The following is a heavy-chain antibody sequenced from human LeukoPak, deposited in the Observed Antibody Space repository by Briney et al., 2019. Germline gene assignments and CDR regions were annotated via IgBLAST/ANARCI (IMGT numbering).Heavy chain of an antibody. CDR2: IRSDGSTE. CDR1: GFTFTNYG. D-gene: IGHD1-26*01. J-gene: IGHJ4*02. Sequence: PAGGSLRLSCAASGFTFTNYGMHWVRQAPGKGLEWVAFIRSDGSTEYYADSVKGRVTISRDNSKNTLYLQMNSLRAEDTAVYYCARERLYSGSYYGAYFDYWGQGTLVTVSS. V-gene: IGHV3-30*02. CDR3: ARERLYSGSYYGAYFDY.